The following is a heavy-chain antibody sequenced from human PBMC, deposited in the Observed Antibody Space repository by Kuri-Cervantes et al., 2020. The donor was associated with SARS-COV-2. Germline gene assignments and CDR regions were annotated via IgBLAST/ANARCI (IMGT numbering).Heavy chain of an antibody. V-gene: IGHV1-24*01. CDR3: ATAGPQYNWNDGPSYNWFDP. J-gene: IGHJ5*02. CDR1: GYTLTELS. Sequence: ASVKVSCKVSGYTLTELSMHWVRQAPGKGLEWMGGFDPGGGETIYAQKFQGRVTMTEDTSTDTAYMELSSLRSEDTAVYYCATAGPQYNWNDGPSYNWFDPWGQGTLVTVSS. CDR2: FDPGGGET. D-gene: IGHD1-20*01.